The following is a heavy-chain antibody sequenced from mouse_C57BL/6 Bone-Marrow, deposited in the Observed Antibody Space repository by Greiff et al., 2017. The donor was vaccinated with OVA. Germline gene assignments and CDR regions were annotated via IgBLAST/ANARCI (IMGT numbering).Heavy chain of an antibody. CDR3: ARSDYSNYFFYFDY. J-gene: IGHJ2*01. CDR2: IHPNSGST. CDR1: GYTFTSYW. Sequence: QVQLQQPGAELVKPGASVKLSCKASGYTFTSYWMHWVKQRPGQGLEWIGMIHPNSGSTNYNEKFKSKATLTVDKSSSTAYMQRSSLTSEDSAVYYCARSDYSNYFFYFDYWGQGTTLTVSS. V-gene: IGHV1-64*01. D-gene: IGHD2-5*01.